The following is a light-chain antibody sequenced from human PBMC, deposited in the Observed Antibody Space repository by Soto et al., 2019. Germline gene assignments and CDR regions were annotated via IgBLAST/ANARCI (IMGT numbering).Light chain of an antibody. CDR1: SGSVSTNYY. Sequence: QTVVTQEPSFSVSPGGTVTFTCGLSSGSVSTNYYPSWYQQTPGQAPRTLIYNTNSRSSGVPDLFSGSILGNKAALTITGAQADDESDYYCVLYMGLGISVFGGGTKLTVL. J-gene: IGLJ2*01. V-gene: IGLV8-61*01. CDR3: VLYMGLGISV. CDR2: NTN.